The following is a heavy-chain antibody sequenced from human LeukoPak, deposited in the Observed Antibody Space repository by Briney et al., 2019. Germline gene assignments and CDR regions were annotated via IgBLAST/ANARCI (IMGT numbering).Heavy chain of an antibody. J-gene: IGHJ5*02. CDR3: AKGGQYSSSWYPNWLDP. CDR1: GFTFDDYA. V-gene: IGHV3-9*01. D-gene: IGHD6-13*01. Sequence: GRSLRLSCAASGFTFDDYAMHWVRQAPGKGLEWVSGISWNSGSIGYADSVKGRFTISRDNAKNSLYLQMNSLRAEDTALYYCAKGGQYSSSWYPNWLDPWGQGTLVTVSS. CDR2: ISWNSGSI.